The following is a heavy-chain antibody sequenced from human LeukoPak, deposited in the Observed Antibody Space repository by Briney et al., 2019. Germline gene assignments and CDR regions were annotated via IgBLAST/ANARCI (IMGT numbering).Heavy chain of an antibody. J-gene: IGHJ4*02. CDR3: ARIEYSSSCDY. Sequence: SETLSLTCTVSGGSISSYYWSWIRQPPGKGLEWIGYIYYSGSTNYNPSPKSRVTISVDTSKNQFSLKLSFVTAADTAVYYCARIEYSSSCDYWGQGTLVTVSS. D-gene: IGHD6-6*01. CDR1: GGSISSYY. V-gene: IGHV4-59*12. CDR2: IYYSGST.